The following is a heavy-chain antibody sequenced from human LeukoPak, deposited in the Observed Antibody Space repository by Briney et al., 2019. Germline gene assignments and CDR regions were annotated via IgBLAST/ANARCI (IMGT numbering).Heavy chain of an antibody. Sequence: GGSLRLSCAASGFTFSSYTMPWVRQAPGKGLEWVAVMSYDGNNKYYADSVKGRFTVSRDNSKNTLYLQMNSLRAEDTAVYYCARADSSGWSRPFDYWGQGTLVTVSS. CDR2: MSYDGNNK. CDR3: ARADSSGWSRPFDY. V-gene: IGHV3-30-3*01. CDR1: GFTFSSYT. D-gene: IGHD6-19*01. J-gene: IGHJ4*02.